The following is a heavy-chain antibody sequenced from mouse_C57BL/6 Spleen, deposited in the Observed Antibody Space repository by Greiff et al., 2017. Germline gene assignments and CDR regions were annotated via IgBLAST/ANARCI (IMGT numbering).Heavy chain of an antibody. Sequence: QVQLQQPGAELVRPGTSVTLSCKASGYTFTSYWMHWVKQRPGQGLEWIGVIDPSDSYTNYNQKFKGKDTLTVDTSSSTAYMQLSSLTSEDSAVYYCARRGWYYSDYWGQGTTLTVSS. D-gene: IGHD1-1*02. J-gene: IGHJ2*01. CDR3: ARRGWYYSDY. CDR2: IDPSDSYT. CDR1: GYTFTSYW. V-gene: IGHV1-59*01.